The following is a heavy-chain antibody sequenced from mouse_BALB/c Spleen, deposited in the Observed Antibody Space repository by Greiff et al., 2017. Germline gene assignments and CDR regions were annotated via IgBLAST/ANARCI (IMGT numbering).Heavy chain of an antibody. D-gene: IGHD3-1*01. J-gene: IGHJ4*01. CDR1: GFTFSSFG. CDR2: ISSGSSTI. CDR3: ARWAARAFYAMDY. V-gene: IGHV5-17*02. Sequence: EVQVVESGGGLVQPGGSRKLSCAASGFTFSSFGMHWVRQAPEKGLEWVAYISSGSSTIYYADTVKGRFTISRDNPKNTLFLQMTSLRSEDTAMYYCARWAARAFYAMDYWGQGTSVTVSS.